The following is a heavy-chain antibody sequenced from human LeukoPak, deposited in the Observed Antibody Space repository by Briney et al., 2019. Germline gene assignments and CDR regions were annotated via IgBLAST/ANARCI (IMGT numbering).Heavy chain of an antibody. Sequence: GGSLRLSCAASGFTFSNYALSWVRQAPGKGLEWVSLISGSGGSTYYADSVKGRFTISRDNAKNSLYLQMNSLRAEDTAVYYCATGSSGYYYADRYFDYWGQGTLVTVSS. J-gene: IGHJ4*02. CDR1: GFTFSNYA. V-gene: IGHV3-23*01. D-gene: IGHD3-22*01. CDR3: ATGSSGYYYADRYFDY. CDR2: ISGSGGST.